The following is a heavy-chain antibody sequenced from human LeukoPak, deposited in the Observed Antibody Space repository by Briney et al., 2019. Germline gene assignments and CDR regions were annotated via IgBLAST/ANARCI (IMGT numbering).Heavy chain of an antibody. CDR3: ARGPTYQPIDF. Sequence: SETLSLTCTVSGGSISTSSYYWGWIRQPPGKGLEWIASIHYSETTYYNPSLKSRVTISVDTSKNHFSLKLSSVTAADTAVYYCARGPTYQPIDFWGQGTLVTVSS. CDR1: GGSISTSSYY. V-gene: IGHV4-39*02. J-gene: IGHJ4*02. CDR2: IHYSETT. D-gene: IGHD2-2*01.